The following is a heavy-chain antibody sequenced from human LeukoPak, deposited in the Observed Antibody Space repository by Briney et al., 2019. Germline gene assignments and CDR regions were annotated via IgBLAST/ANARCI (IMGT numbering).Heavy chain of an antibody. Sequence: PGGSQRLSCAASGFKFSDHYIDWVRQAPGKGLEWVGRSRNKASSYTTEYAASVEGRFTISRDVSESSLYLQMNSLRTEDTAIYYCARKDPWIQLRPADYWGQGTLVTVSS. CDR3: ARKDPWIQLRPADY. CDR1: GFKFSDHY. V-gene: IGHV3-72*01. D-gene: IGHD5-18*01. J-gene: IGHJ4*02. CDR2: SRNKASSYTT.